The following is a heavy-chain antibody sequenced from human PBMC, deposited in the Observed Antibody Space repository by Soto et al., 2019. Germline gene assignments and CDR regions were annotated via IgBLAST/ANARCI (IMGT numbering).Heavy chain of an antibody. V-gene: IGHV3-30*03. CDR3: ARHPPPGYYYDSSGYYGYFQH. CDR2: ISYDGSNK. Sequence: PGGSLRLSCAASGFTFSSYGMHWVRQAPGKGLEWVAVISYDGSNKYYADSVKGRFTISRDNSKNTLYLQMNSLGVEDTAVYYCARHPPPGYYYDSSGYYGYFQHWGQGTPVTVSS. CDR1: GFTFSSYG. D-gene: IGHD3-22*01. J-gene: IGHJ1*01.